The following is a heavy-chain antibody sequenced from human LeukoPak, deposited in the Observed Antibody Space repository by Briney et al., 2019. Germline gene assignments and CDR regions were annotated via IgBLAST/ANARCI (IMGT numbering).Heavy chain of an antibody. D-gene: IGHD3-22*01. V-gene: IGHV4-59*08. CDR3: ARSEFGSSGTFGY. Sequence: ASETPSLTCTVSGGSISSYYWSWIRQPPGKGLEWIGYIYYSGSTNYNPSLKSRVTISVDTSKNQFSLKLSSVTAADTAVYYCARSEFGSSGTFGYWGQGTLVTVSS. CDR2: IYYSGST. CDR1: GGSISSYY. J-gene: IGHJ4*02.